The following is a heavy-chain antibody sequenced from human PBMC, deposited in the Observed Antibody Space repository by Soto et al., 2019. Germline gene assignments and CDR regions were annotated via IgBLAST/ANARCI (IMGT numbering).Heavy chain of an antibody. Sequence: NPSETLSLTCAVYGGSFSGYYWSWIRQPPGKGLEWIGEINHSGSTNYNPSLKSRVTISVDTSKNQFSLKLSSVTAADTAVYYCASSYGDFEYFQHWGQGTLVTVSS. CDR3: ASSYGDFEYFQH. CDR1: GGSFSGYY. V-gene: IGHV4-34*01. CDR2: INHSGST. D-gene: IGHD4-17*01. J-gene: IGHJ1*01.